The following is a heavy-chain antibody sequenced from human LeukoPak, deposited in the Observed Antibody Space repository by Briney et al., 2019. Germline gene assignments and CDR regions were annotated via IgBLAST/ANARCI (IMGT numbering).Heavy chain of an antibody. Sequence: GGSLRLSCAASGFTFSSYWMHWVRQAPGKGLVWVSRINNDGSSTSYADSVKGRFTISRDNAKNTLYLQMNSLRAEDTAVYYCARVRAYDILTGYYSDTFDYWGQGTLVTVSS. D-gene: IGHD3-9*01. J-gene: IGHJ4*02. CDR3: ARVRAYDILTGYYSDTFDY. V-gene: IGHV3-74*01. CDR2: INNDGSST. CDR1: GFTFSSYW.